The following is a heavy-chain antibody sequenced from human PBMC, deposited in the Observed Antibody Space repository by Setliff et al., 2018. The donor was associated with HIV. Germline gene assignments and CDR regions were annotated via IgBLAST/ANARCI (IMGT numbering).Heavy chain of an antibody. J-gene: IGHJ4*02. Sequence: SETLSLTCTVSGGSISSSSYYWGWVRQPPGKGLEWIGSMYYSGSTYYTPSLKSRVTISLDTSKNQFSLKLTSVTAADTAVYYCARYSPRGYTLTGPYWGQGTLVTVS. V-gene: IGHV4-39*07. CDR3: ARYSPRGYTLTGPY. CDR1: GGSISSSSYY. CDR2: MYYSGST. D-gene: IGHD6-25*01.